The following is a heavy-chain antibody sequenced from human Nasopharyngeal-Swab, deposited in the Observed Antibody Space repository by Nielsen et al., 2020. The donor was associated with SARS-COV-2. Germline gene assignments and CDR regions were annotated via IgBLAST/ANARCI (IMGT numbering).Heavy chain of an antibody. V-gene: IGHV3-23*01. CDR2: ISTSGGRK. CDR3: VKHQGSASDQ. Sequence: GGSLRLSCAASGFTFNIYAMSWVRQAPGKGLEWVSGISTSGGRKYYPDSVKGRFTISRDNSKNTLYLQMNSLRAEDTAVYYCVKHQGSASDQWGQGTLVTVSS. CDR1: GFTFNIYA. J-gene: IGHJ4*02.